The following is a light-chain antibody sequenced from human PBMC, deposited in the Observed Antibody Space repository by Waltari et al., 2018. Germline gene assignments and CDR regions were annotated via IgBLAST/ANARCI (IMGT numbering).Light chain of an antibody. V-gene: IGKV3-20*01. CDR2: DAS. J-gene: IGKJ4*01. Sequence: EIVLTQSPGTLSLSPGERATLSCRASQTVPLNYLAWYQQKPGQTPRLLIYDASNGATGIPDRFSGSESGTDFTLTIRSLEPEDFAVYYCQQYATSPLTFGGGTKVEIK. CDR3: QQYATSPLT. CDR1: QTVPLNY.